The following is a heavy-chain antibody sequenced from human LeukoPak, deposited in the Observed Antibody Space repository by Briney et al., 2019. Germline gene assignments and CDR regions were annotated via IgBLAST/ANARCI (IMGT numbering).Heavy chain of an antibody. D-gene: IGHD3-9*01. CDR1: GFTFSTYP. J-gene: IGHJ4*02. CDR2: ISHHGSNE. Sequence: QAGGSLRLSCEASGFTFSTYPTHWVRQAPDKGLEWVAMISHHGSNEYYADSVKGRFTLPRDTSKHTVYLQMNKPRVGDTAIYYCARVHDTTGYYHYFDSWGQGTLVTVSS. CDR3: ARVHDTTGYYHYFDS. V-gene: IGHV3-30*14.